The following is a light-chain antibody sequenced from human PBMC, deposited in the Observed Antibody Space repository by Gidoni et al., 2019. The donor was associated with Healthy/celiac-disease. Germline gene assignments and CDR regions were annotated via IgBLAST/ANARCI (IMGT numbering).Light chain of an antibody. CDR3: QQYDNLPRT. CDR1: QDISNY. V-gene: IGKV1-33*01. CDR2: DAS. J-gene: IGKJ1*01. Sequence: DIQMTQSPSSLSASVGDRVTLTCQASQDISNYLNWYQQKPGKAPKLLIYDASNLETGVPSRFIGSGSGTDFTFTISSLQPEDIATYYCQQYDNLPRTFGQGTKVEIK.